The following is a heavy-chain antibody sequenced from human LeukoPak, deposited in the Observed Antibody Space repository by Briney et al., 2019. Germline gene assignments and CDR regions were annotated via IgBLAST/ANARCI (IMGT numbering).Heavy chain of an antibody. D-gene: IGHD7-27*01. CDR2: INTSGST. V-gene: IGHV4-4*09. Sequence: SETLSLTCTVSGGSISSNYWSWIRQPPGKGLEWIGYINTSGSTNYNPSLKSRVSISLDTSRNQFSLKLTSVTAADTAVYYCARRGNWGFFDYWGQGILVSVSS. CDR1: GGSISSNY. CDR3: ARRGNWGFFDY. J-gene: IGHJ4*02.